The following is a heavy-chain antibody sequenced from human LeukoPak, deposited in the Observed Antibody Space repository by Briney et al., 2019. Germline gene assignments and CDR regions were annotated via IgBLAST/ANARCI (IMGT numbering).Heavy chain of an antibody. Sequence: ASVKVSCKASGYTFTSYGINWVRQAPGQGLEWMGWISVYNGNTKCAQKLQGRVTMTTDTSTSTAYMELRSLHSDDTAVYYCARVVVVAATPDYYHGMDVWGQGTTVTVSS. D-gene: IGHD2-15*01. CDR1: GYTFTSYG. J-gene: IGHJ6*02. CDR3: ARVVVVAATPDYYHGMDV. CDR2: ISVYNGNT. V-gene: IGHV1-18*01.